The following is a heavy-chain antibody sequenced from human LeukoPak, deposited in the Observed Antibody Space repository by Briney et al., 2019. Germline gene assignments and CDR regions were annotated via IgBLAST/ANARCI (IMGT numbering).Heavy chain of an antibody. CDR3: AKNPRLEGWIYFDS. D-gene: IGHD1-1*01. V-gene: IGHV3-23*01. CDR1: GFTFSNFA. Sequence: GGSLRLSCAASGFTFSNFAMSWVRQAPGKGLEWVSTISGSGSSTYYADSVKGRFTISRDNSKNTLSLQMNSLTAEDTAVYYCAKNPRLEGWIYFDSWGQGILVTVSS. J-gene: IGHJ4*02. CDR2: ISGSGSST.